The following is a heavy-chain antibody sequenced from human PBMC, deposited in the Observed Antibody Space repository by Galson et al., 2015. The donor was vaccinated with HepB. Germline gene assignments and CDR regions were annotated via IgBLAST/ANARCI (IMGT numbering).Heavy chain of an antibody. V-gene: IGHV3-33*07. D-gene: IGHD1-1*01. Sequence: SLRLSCAASGFSFRNFDMYWVRQAPGEGLEWLTVIWYDGNNKYYTDSVKGRFTVSRDNSKNTLYLQMNSLRVEDTAVYYCARDSERRGSSLFDVPPARQYHSYSYIDVWGKGTTVIVSS. CDR1: GFSFRNFD. CDR3: ARDSERRGSSLFDVPPARQYHSYSYIDV. J-gene: IGHJ6*03. CDR2: IWYDGNNK.